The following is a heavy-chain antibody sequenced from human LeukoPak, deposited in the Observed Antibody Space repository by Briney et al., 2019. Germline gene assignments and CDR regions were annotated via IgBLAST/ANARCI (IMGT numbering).Heavy chain of an antibody. J-gene: IGHJ4*02. CDR2: ISGSGGST. CDR1: GFTFSTYS. Sequence: GGSLRLSCAASGFTFSTYSMNWVRQAPGKGLEWVSAISGSGGSTYYADSVKGRFTISRDNSKNTLYLQMNSLRAEDTAVYYCAKIYGLAYFDYWGQGTLVTVSS. V-gene: IGHV3-23*01. D-gene: IGHD3-10*01. CDR3: AKIYGLAYFDY.